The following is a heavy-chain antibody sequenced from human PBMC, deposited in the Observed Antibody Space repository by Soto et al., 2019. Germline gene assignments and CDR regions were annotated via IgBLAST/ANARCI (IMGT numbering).Heavy chain of an antibody. V-gene: IGHV4-39*01. CDR2: VYYGGSP. Sequence: TGKGLEWIRNVYYGGSPDYNPTLKSRVTISVETSKSQFSLKLSSVIAADTAVYYCAGFFFQAEDGIRDVRSVSAFLLNRSSDL. D-gene: IGHD3-10*02. CDR3: AGFFFQAEDGIRDVRSVSAFLLNRSSDL. J-gene: IGHJ2*01.